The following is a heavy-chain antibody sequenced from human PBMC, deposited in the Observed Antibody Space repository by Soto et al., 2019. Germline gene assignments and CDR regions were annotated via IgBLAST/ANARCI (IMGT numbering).Heavy chain of an antibody. J-gene: IGHJ4*02. CDR3: AREMWTRSGPQNFFDY. Sequence: ASVKVSCKASGYGFTINGSSWVRQAPGQGLEWMGWISPYSGNTRYPENLQGRVTMTTDTSTSTAYMELRSLRSDDTAVYYCAREMWTRSGPQNFFDYWGQGALVTVSS. D-gene: IGHD6-25*01. V-gene: IGHV1-18*01. CDR1: GYGFTING. CDR2: ISPYSGNT.